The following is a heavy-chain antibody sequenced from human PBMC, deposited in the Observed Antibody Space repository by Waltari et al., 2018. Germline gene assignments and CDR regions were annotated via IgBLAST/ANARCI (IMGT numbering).Heavy chain of an antibody. D-gene: IGHD3-3*01. V-gene: IGHV3-48*04. J-gene: IGHJ6*03. CDR3: ARGRRTIFGVVIGPYDMDV. CDR1: GFTFSSYS. CDR2: ISSSSSTI. Sequence: EVQLVESGGGLVQPGGSLRLSCAASGFTFSSYSMNWVRQAPGKGLEWVSYISSSSSTIYYADSVKGRFTISRDNAKNSLYLQMNSLRAEDTAVYYCARGRRTIFGVVIGPYDMDVWGKGTTVTVSS.